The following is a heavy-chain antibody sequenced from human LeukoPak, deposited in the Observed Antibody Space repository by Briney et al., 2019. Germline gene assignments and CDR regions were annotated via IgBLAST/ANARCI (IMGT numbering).Heavy chain of an antibody. Sequence: GGSLRLSSAASGFTFSSYWIHWVRQAPGKGLVWVSRINSDGGSTNYADSVKGRFTISRDNAKNTLYLQMNSLRAEDTALYYCARDLGGTSWIGGFDHWGQGTLVTVSS. CDR1: GFTFSSYW. V-gene: IGHV3-74*01. J-gene: IGHJ4*02. CDR2: INSDGGST. D-gene: IGHD3-16*01. CDR3: ARDLGGTSWIGGFDH.